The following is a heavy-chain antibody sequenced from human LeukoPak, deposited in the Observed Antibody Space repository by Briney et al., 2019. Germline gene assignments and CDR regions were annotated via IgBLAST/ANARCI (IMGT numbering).Heavy chain of an antibody. D-gene: IGHD5-18*01. V-gene: IGHV1-3*01. Sequence: ASVKVSCKASGYTFTSYGISWVRQAPGQRLEWMGWINAGNGNTKYSQKFQGRVTITRDTSASTAYMELSSLRSKDTAVYYCARRSGGYSYSIWGQGTMVTVSS. CDR1: GYTFTSYG. CDR3: ARRSGGYSYSI. CDR2: INAGNGNT. J-gene: IGHJ3*02.